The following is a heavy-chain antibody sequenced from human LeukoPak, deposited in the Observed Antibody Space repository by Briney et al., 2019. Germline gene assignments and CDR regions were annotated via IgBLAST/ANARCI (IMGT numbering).Heavy chain of an antibody. CDR3: ARLGHYYDSSGSPL. CDR1: GGSISTASYY. CDR2: IAYSGST. J-gene: IGHJ4*02. D-gene: IGHD3-22*01. Sequence: PSETLSPTCTVSGGAVSGGSISTASYYWGWIRQPPGKGLEWIGSIAYSGSTYYNPSLKSRATVSVDTSKNQLSLKLSSVTAADTAVYYCARLGHYYDSSGSPLWGQGTLVTVSS. V-gene: IGHV4-39*01.